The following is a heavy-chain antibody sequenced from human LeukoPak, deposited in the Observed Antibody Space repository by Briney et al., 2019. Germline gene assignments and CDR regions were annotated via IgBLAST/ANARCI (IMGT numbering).Heavy chain of an antibody. CDR2: ISGYNGNT. CDR3: ARGDYDGNPDY. D-gene: IGHD4-23*01. CDR1: GYTFTTYG. Sequence: ASVKVSCKASGYTFTTYGITWVRQAPGQGLEWMGWISGYNGNTIYAQKLQGRVTMTTDTSTSTAYMGLRSLRSDDTAVYYCARGDYDGNPDYWGQGTLVTVSS. J-gene: IGHJ4*02. V-gene: IGHV1-18*01.